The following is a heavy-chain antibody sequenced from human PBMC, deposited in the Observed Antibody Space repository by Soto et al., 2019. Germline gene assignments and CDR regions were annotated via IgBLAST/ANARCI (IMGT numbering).Heavy chain of an antibody. J-gene: IGHJ5*02. CDR2: INPSGGST. CDR1: GYTFTSYY. D-gene: IGHD3-22*01. V-gene: IGHV1-46*01. Sequence: WASVKVSCKASGYTFTSYYMHWVRQAPGQGLEWMGIINPSGGSTSYAQKFQGRVTMTRDTSTSTVYMELSSLRSEDTAVYYCAREGHYYDSSGYYSGWFDPWGQGTLVTVSS. CDR3: AREGHYYDSSGYYSGWFDP.